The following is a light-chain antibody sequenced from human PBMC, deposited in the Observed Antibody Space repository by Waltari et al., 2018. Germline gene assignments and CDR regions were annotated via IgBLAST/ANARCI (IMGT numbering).Light chain of an antibody. J-gene: IGLJ1*01. V-gene: IGLV2-14*01. CDR2: EVS. CDR3: SSYTSSSILYV. CDR1: SSDVGGYNY. Sequence: QSALTQPASVSGSPGQSITISCTGNSSDVGGYNYVSWYQQHPGKAPKLMIYEVSNRPSGVSNRFSGSKSGNTASLTISGLQAEDEADYYCSSYTSSSILYVFGTGTKVTVL.